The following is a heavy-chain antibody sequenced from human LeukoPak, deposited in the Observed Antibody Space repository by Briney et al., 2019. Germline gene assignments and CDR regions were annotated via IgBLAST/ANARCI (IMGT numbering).Heavy chain of an antibody. CDR3: ARTFSESYYDFWSGYSTLDY. CDR1: GGSISSSSYY. CDR2: INHSGST. D-gene: IGHD3-3*01. J-gene: IGHJ4*02. Sequence: PSETLSLTXTVSGGSISSSSYYSSWIGHPPGKGLQWLGEINHSGSTNYNPSLKSRVTISVDTSKNQFSLKLSSVTAADTAVYYCARTFSESYYDFWSGYSTLDYWGQGTLVTVSS. V-gene: IGHV4-39*07.